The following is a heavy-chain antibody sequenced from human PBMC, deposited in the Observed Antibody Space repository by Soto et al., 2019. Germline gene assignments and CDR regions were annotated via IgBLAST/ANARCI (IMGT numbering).Heavy chain of an antibody. Sequence: QVQLVQSGAEVKKPGASVKVSCKASGYTFTSYGISWVRQAPGQGLEWMGWISAYNGNTNYPQKLQGRVTMITDTSTGTAYMELRSLTSSVTAVYYCASGGSNYKNVIHGAFDNWGQVTIVTFSS. CDR2: ISAYNGNT. V-gene: IGHV1-18*01. CDR3: ASGGSNYKNVIHGAFDN. CDR1: GYTFTSYG. D-gene: IGHD1-1*01. J-gene: IGHJ3*02.